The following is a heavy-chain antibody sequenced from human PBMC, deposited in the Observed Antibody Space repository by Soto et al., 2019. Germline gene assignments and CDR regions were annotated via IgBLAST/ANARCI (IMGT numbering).Heavy chain of an antibody. D-gene: IGHD2-2*01. CDR1: GFTFTSYS. J-gene: IGHJ4*02. CDR3: AGNDEGGSRL. V-gene: IGHV3-21*01. Sequence: GGSLRLSCVASGFTFTSYSMNWVRQAPGKGLEWVSSISDGSDYIVYADSMKGRFTISRDNAKNSLYLEMNSLRAEDTAVYFCAGNDEGGSRLWGQGTLVTVSS. CDR2: ISDGSDYI.